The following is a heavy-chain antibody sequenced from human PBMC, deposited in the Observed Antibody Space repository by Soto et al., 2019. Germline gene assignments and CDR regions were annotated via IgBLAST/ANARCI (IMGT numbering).Heavy chain of an antibody. CDR3: ARNRIAVPGTLDY. CDR2: IYYDGSV. CDR1: GGAIRNSIYY. D-gene: IGHD6-19*01. Sequence: SETRLTCTVSGGAIRNSIYYWGWIRQPPGKGLEWIGTIYYDGSVAYSPSLKSRVTLSVDTSRNHFSVKINSVTAADTAVYFCARNRIAVPGTLDYWGQGNLVTVSS. V-gene: IGHV4-39*02. J-gene: IGHJ4*02.